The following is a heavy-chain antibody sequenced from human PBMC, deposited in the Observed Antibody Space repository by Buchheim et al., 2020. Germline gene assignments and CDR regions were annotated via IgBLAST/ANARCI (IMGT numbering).Heavy chain of an antibody. CDR2: IYYSGST. V-gene: IGHV4-59*01. J-gene: IGHJ4*02. Sequence: QVQLQESGPGLVKPSETLSLTCTVSGGSISSYYWSWIRQPPGKGLEWIGYIYYSGSTNYNPSLKSRVTISVDTSKNQFSLKLSSVTAADTAVYYCARAREQSLGAPFIDYWGQGTL. D-gene: IGHD1/OR15-1a*01. CDR1: GGSISSYY. CDR3: ARAREQSLGAPFIDY.